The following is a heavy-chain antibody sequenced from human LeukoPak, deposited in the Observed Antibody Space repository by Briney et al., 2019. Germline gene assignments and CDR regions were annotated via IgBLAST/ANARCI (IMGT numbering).Heavy chain of an antibody. CDR3: ARLGSGSYCNSIDY. V-gene: IGHV3-21*01. Sequence: GGSLRLSCAASGFTFSSYSMNWVRQAPGQGLEWVSSISSSSSYIYYADSVKGRFTISRDNAKNSLYLQMNSLRAEDTAVYYCARLGSGSYCNSIDYWGHGTLVTVSS. J-gene: IGHJ4*01. CDR1: GFTFSSYS. D-gene: IGHD3-10*01. CDR2: ISSSSSYI.